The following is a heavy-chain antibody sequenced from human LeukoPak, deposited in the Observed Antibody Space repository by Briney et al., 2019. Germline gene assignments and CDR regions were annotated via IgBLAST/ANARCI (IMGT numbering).Heavy chain of an antibody. CDR2: IKQDGSEK. V-gene: IGHV3-7*01. J-gene: IGHJ6*03. CDR1: GFTFSSYW. Sequence: GGSLRLSCAASGFTFSSYWMSWVRQAPGKGLEWVANIKQDGSEKYYVDSVKGRFTSSRDNAKNSLYLQMNSLRAEDTAVYYCARRVLYYDSSGYGTYYYYMDVWGKGTTVTVSS. D-gene: IGHD3-22*01. CDR3: ARRVLYYDSSGYGTYYYYMDV.